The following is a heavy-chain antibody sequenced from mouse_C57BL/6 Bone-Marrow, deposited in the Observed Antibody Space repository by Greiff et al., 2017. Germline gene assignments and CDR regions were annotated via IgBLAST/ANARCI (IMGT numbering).Heavy chain of an antibody. J-gene: IGHJ1*03. D-gene: IGHD1-1*01. CDR3: ARVPTVVAKGYWYFDV. V-gene: IGHV1-81*01. Sequence: VKLVESGAELARPGASVKLSCKASGYTFTSYGISWVKQRTGQGLEWIGEIYPRSGNTYYNEKFKGKATLTADKSSSAAYMDLRSLTSEDSAVYFFARVPTVVAKGYWYFDVWGTGTTVTVSS. CDR2: IYPRSGNT. CDR1: GYTFTSYG.